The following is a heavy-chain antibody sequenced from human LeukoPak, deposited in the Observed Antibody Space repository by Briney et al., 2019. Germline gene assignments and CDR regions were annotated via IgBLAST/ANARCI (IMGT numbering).Heavy chain of an antibody. CDR1: GGSFSGYY. Sequence: SETLSLTCAVYGGSFSGYYWSWIRQPPGKGLEWIGYIYYNGNTYYNPSLKSRVLISLGTSENQFSLRLSSVTAADTAVYYCARTPSTYYDFWSGPRIFSIDYWGQGTLVTISS. D-gene: IGHD3-3*01. CDR3: ARTPSTYYDFWSGPRIFSIDY. J-gene: IGHJ4*02. CDR2: IYYNGNT. V-gene: IGHV4-34*01.